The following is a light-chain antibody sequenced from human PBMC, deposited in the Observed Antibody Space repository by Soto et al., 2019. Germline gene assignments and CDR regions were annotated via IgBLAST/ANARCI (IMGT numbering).Light chain of an antibody. CDR3: QQYKVYPYT. Sequence: DIQMTQSPSTLSASIGDRVTLTCRASQSLTGRLAWYQQKPGRPPKLLIYDVSSLESGVPSRFSGSESGTDFTLTISSVRPDDFANFYCQQYKVYPYTFGQGTRLDI. J-gene: IGKJ2*01. CDR2: DVS. CDR1: QSLTGR. V-gene: IGKV1-5*01.